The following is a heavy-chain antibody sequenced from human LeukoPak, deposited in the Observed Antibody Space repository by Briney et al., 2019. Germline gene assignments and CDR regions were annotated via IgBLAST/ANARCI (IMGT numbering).Heavy chain of an antibody. CDR3: AKAPVTSCRGAYCYPFDS. V-gene: IGHV3-23*01. D-gene: IGHD2-21*01. CDR2: TSSSDAGT. CDR1: GFTFGDYT. J-gene: IGHJ4*02. Sequence: GGSLRLSCTASGFTFGDYTISWVRQAPGKGLEWVAATSSSDAGTYHADSVRGRFTISRDNSKNTLYLQMNSLRAEDAAVYFCAKAPVTSCRGAYCYPFDSWGQGTLVTVSS.